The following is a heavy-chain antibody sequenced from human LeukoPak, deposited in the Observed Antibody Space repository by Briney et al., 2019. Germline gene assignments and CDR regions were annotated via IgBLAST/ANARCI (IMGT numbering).Heavy chain of an antibody. D-gene: IGHD3/OR15-3a*01. CDR3: ARAPYSPTWTLGD. CDR1: GGSISSGGYY. V-gene: IGHV4-30-2*01. CDR2: IYHSGST. J-gene: IGHJ1*01. Sequence: SETLSLTCTVSGGSISSGGYYWSWIRQPPGKGLEWIGYIYHSGSTYYNPSLKSRVTISVDRSKNQFSLKLTSVTAADTAVYYCARAPYSPTWTLGDWGQGTLVTVSS.